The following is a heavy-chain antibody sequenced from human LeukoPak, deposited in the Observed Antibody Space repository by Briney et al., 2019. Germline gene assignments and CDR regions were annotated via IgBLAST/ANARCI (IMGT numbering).Heavy chain of an antibody. CDR3: ARVGPQQLVPFYYYGMDV. CDR2: IIPIFGTA. Sequence: SVKVSCKASGGTFSSYAISWERQAPGQGLEWMGGIIPIFGTANYAQKFQGRVTITADKSTSTAYMELSSLRSEDTAVYYCARVGPQQLVPFYYYGMDVWGKGTTVTVSS. CDR1: GGTFSSYA. V-gene: IGHV1-69*06. J-gene: IGHJ6*04. D-gene: IGHD6-13*01.